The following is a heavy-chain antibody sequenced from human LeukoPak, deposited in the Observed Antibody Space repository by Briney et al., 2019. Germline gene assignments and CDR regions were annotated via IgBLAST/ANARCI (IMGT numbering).Heavy chain of an antibody. CDR2: VSYEGKSQ. Sequence: GGSLRLSCATSGFTFSNYGMHWVRQAPGKGLEWVAVVSYEGKSQYYADSVRGRFTISRDNSKNTLYLQMNSLRGEDAAVYYCAKEGTAQISTWYDYWGQGTLVTVSS. V-gene: IGHV3-30*18. D-gene: IGHD6-13*01. J-gene: IGHJ4*02. CDR3: AKEGTAQISTWYDY. CDR1: GFTFSNYG.